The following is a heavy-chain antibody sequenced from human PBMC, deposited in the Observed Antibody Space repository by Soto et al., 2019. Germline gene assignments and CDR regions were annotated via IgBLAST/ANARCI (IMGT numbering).Heavy chain of an antibody. V-gene: IGHV3-48*02. D-gene: IGHD3-3*01. CDR3: ARLYYDYV. J-gene: IGHJ6*02. CDR1: GYDFRTYS. CDR2: VSLDSDTI. Sequence: GSLRLSCRASGYDFRTYSMNWVRQAPGQGLEWIAYVSLDSDTIQYADSVKGRFTISRDDAENSLYLQMDSLRDEDTATYYCARLYYDYVWGQGTTVTVSS.